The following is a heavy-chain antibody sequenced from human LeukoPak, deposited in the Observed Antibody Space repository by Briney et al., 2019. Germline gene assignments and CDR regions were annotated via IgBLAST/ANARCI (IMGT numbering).Heavy chain of an antibody. CDR1: GFTFSDYY. V-gene: IGHV3-23*01. Sequence: PGGSLRLSCAASGFTFSDYYMSWVRQAPGKGLEWVSAISVSGGSTYYADSVKGRFTISRDNSKNTLYLQMNSLRAEDTAVYYCGKNFGVEWFRQFCLWGQGTLVTVSS. J-gene: IGHJ4*02. CDR2: ISVSGGST. D-gene: IGHD3-3*01. CDR3: GKNFGVEWFRQFCL.